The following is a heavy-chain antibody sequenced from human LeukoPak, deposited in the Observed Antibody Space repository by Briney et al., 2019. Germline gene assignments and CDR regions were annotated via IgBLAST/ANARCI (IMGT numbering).Heavy chain of an antibody. D-gene: IGHD4-17*01. CDR1: GGTFSSYA. CDR3: ARAGDYGDYVGSYYMDV. J-gene: IGHJ6*03. Sequence: SVKVSCKASGGTFSSYAISWVRQAPGQGLEWMGGTIPIFGTANYAQKFQGRVTITADKSTSTAYMELSSLRSEDTAVYYCARAGDYGDYVGSYYMDVWGKGTTVTVSS. CDR2: TIPIFGTA. V-gene: IGHV1-69*06.